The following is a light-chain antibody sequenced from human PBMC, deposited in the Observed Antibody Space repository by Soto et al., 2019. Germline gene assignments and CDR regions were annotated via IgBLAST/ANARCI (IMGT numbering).Light chain of an antibody. J-gene: IGKJ4*01. CDR2: DAS. Sequence: IVLTQSPATLSLSPGKRATLSCMASQNISNYLIWYQQKPGQAPRLLIYDASNRATGIPARFSGTRSGTEFTLTISGLQSEDFAIYYCQHYKTWPLAFGGGTKVDIK. V-gene: IGKV3-11*01. CDR3: QHYKTWPLA. CDR1: QNISNY.